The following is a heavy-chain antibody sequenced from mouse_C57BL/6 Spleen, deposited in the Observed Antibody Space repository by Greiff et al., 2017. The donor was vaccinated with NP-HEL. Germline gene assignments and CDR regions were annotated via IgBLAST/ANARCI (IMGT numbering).Heavy chain of an antibody. V-gene: IGHV1-69*01. Sequence: QVQLQQPGAELVMPGASVKLSCKASGYTFTSYWMHWVKQRPGQGLEWIGEIDPSDSYPNYNQKFKGKSTLTVDKSSSTAYMQLSSLTSEDSAVYYCARDDYSNYGVDYWGQGTSVTVSS. CDR3: ARDDYSNYGVDY. J-gene: IGHJ4*01. CDR1: GYTFTSYW. D-gene: IGHD2-5*01. CDR2: IDPSDSYP.